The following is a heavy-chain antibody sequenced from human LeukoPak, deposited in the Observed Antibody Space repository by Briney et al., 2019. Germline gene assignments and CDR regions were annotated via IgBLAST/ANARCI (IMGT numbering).Heavy chain of an antibody. J-gene: IGHJ4*02. Sequence: GGSLRLSCAASGFTFSSYWMSWVRQAPGKGLEWVANIKQDGSEKYYVDSVKGRFTISRDNAKNSLYLQMNSLRAEDTAMYYCARRAMSYDSSGYYFGWGQGTLVTVSS. D-gene: IGHD3-22*01. CDR1: GFTFSSYW. CDR3: ARRAMSYDSSGYYFG. CDR2: IKQDGSEK. V-gene: IGHV3-7*01.